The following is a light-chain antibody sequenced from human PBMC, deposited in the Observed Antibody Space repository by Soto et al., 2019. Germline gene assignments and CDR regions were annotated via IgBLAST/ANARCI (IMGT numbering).Light chain of an antibody. V-gene: IGKV3-20*01. CDR3: HQYADSPQS. CDR2: AAS. Sequence: ESVLPRCPGTLSLSPGERATLSCRASQSVSSSYLAWYQQKPGQAPRLLIHAASTGATGIPARFRGSGSGTDFTLTISSLEPEDSAVYFCHQYADSPQSFGQGIKVDLK. CDR1: QSVSSSY. J-gene: IGKJ2*01.